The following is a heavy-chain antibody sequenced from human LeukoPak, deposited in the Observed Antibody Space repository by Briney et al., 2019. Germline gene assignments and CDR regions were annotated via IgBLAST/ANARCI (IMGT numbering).Heavy chain of an antibody. CDR1: GFTFSSYS. Sequence: GGSLRLSCAASGFTFSSYSMNWVRQAPGKGLEWVSSISSSSSYIYYADSVKGRFTISRDNAKNSLYLQMNSLRAEDTAVYYCARGGASSSGWPTWGQGTLVTVSS. J-gene: IGHJ4*02. CDR3: ARGGASSSGWPT. D-gene: IGHD6-19*01. CDR2: ISSSSSYI. V-gene: IGHV3-21*01.